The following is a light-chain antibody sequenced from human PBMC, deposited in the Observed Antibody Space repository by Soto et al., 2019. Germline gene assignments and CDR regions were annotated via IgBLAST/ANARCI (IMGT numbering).Light chain of an antibody. CDR3: SSHGGSNNFYV. CDR1: SSDVGAYNY. J-gene: IGLJ1*01. CDR2: EVS. V-gene: IGLV2-8*01. Sequence: QSVLTQPPSASGSPGQSITISCPGTSSDVGAYNYVSWYQQHPGKAPKLMIHEVSKRPSGVPDRFSASKSGNTASLTVSGLQAEDEADYYCSSHGGSNNFYVFGTGTKVTVL.